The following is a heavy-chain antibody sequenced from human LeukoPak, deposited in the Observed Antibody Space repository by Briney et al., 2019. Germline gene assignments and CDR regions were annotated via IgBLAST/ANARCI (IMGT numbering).Heavy chain of an antibody. Sequence: SETLSLTCTVSGGSINSYYWSWIRQPAGKGLEWIGRIYTSGSTNYNPSLKSRVTISVDASKNQFSLKLSSVTAADTAVYYCARTDLTIFGVVNDAFDIWGQGTMVTVSS. V-gene: IGHV4-4*07. D-gene: IGHD3-3*01. CDR3: ARTDLTIFGVVNDAFDI. CDR2: IYTSGST. CDR1: GGSINSYY. J-gene: IGHJ3*02.